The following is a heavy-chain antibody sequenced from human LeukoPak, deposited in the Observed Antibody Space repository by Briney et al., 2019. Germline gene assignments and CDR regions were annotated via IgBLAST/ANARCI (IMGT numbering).Heavy chain of an antibody. CDR3: ARVYHYDSSGYYTSIYYYYGMDV. CDR2: ISAYNGNT. D-gene: IGHD3-22*01. Sequence: ASVKVSCKASGYTFTSCGISWVRQAPGQGLEWMGWISAYNGNTNYARKLQGRVTMTTDTSTSTAYMELRSLRSDDTAVYYCARVYHYDSSGYYTSIYYYYGMDVWGQGTTVTVSS. CDR1: GYTFTSCG. V-gene: IGHV1-18*01. J-gene: IGHJ6*02.